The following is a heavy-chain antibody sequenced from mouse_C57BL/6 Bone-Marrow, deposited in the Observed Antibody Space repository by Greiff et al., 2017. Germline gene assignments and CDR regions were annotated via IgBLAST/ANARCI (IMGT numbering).Heavy chain of an antibody. CDR3: ARYRGYWYFDV. Sequence: QVQLQQSGAELVRPGTSVKMSCKASGYTFTNYWIGWAKQRPGHGLEWIGDIYPGGGYTNYNEKFKGKATLTADKSSSTAYMQFSSLPSEDSAIYYCARYRGYWYFDVWGTGTTVTVSS. CDR1: GYTFTNYW. V-gene: IGHV1-63*01. J-gene: IGHJ1*03. CDR2: IYPGGGYT.